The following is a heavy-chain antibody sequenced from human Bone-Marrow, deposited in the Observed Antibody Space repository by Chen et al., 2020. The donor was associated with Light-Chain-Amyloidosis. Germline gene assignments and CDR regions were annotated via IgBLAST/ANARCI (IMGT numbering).Heavy chain of an antibody. D-gene: IGHD6-19*01. Sequence: EVQLVESGGGLVQPGGSLRLSCAAPGFTLRSHWMHWVRQGPGKGLVWVARINYDGSSLNYADSVRGRFVISRDNAKNTLYLQMNSLGVDDTAFYYCTREASSDDGFDFWGQGTVVTVSS. CDR2: INYDGSSL. V-gene: IGHV3-74*01. J-gene: IGHJ3*01. CDR1: GFTLRSHW. CDR3: TREASSDDGFDF.